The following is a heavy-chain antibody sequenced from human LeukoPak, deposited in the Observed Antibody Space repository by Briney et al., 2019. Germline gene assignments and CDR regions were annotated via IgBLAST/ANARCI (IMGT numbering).Heavy chain of an antibody. CDR1: GYTFPTYG. J-gene: IGHJ4*02. V-gene: IGHV1-2*02. Sequence: ASVKVSCKTSGYTFPTYGITWVRQAPGQGLEWMGWINPNSGGTNYAQKFQGRVTMTRDTSISTAYMELSRLRSDDTAVYYCARVSSGSYIIDYWGQGTLVTVSS. CDR2: INPNSGGT. D-gene: IGHD1-26*01. CDR3: ARVSSGSYIIDY.